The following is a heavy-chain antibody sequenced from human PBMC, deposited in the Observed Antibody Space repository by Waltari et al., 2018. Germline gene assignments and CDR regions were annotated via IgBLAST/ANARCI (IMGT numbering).Heavy chain of an antibody. D-gene: IGHD5-18*01. CDR2: IDHGGST. J-gene: IGHJ4*02. CDR3: ARVDYTYALNY. Sequence: QVQLQQWGAGLLKPSETLSLTCAVYGGSFSGYYWIWIRQPPGKGLEYIGEIDHGGSTSYNPSLKSRITISVDTSKNLFSLKLRSVTAADTAVYYCARVDYTYALNYWGQGTLVTVSS. CDR1: GGSFSGYY. V-gene: IGHV4-34*01.